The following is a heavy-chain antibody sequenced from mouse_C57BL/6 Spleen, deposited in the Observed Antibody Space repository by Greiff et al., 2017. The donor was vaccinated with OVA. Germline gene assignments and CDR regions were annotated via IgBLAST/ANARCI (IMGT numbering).Heavy chain of an antibody. Sequence: VKLKQPGAELVKPGASVKLSCKASGYTFTSYWMHWVKQRPGQGLEWIGMIHPNSGSTNYNEKFKSKATLTVDKSSSTAYLHLSSLTSEDSAVYCCARSAMVTSVYFDYWGQGTTLTVSS. CDR3: ARSAMVTSVYFDY. V-gene: IGHV1-64*01. CDR2: IHPNSGST. J-gene: IGHJ2*01. D-gene: IGHD2-2*01. CDR1: GYTFTSYW.